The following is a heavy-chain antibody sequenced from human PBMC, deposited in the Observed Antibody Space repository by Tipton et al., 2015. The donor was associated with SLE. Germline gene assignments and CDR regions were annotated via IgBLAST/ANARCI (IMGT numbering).Heavy chain of an antibody. CDR1: GGSIRNTPYY. D-gene: IGHD3-10*01. CDR3: ARHGPESSLLWFGDGLDF. Sequence: TLSLTCIVSGGSIRNTPYYWGWIRQPPGEGLEWLGTIYANGNTYYRPSLKTRGTISVDTSKNQFSLNLSSVTAADTAVYYCARHGPESSLLWFGDGLDFLGQGTLVTVSS. V-gene: IGHV4-39*07. CDR2: IYANGNT. J-gene: IGHJ4*02.